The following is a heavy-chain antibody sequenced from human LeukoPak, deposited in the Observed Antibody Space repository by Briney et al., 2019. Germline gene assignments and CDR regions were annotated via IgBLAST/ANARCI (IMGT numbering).Heavy chain of an antibody. CDR2: IKQDGSEK. D-gene: IGHD3-22*01. V-gene: IGHV3-7*01. CDR3: ARLDSSGYYPTYYYYYGMDV. Sequence: GGSLRLSCAASGFTFSSYWMSWVRQAPGKGLEWVAHIKQDGSEKYYVDSVKGRFTISRDNAKNSLYLQMNSLRAEDTAVYYCARLDSSGYYPTYYYYYGMDVWGQGTTVTVSS. CDR1: GFTFSSYW. J-gene: IGHJ6*02.